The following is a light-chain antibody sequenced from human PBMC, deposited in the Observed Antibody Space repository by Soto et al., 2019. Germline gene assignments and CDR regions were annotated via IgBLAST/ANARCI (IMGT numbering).Light chain of an antibody. CDR2: GAS. Sequence: EVVMTQSPATVSVSPREGENLSCRASQNISNDLAWYQQKPGQAPRLLIYGASTRATGVPARFSGGGSGTEFTLTICSLQSEDFAFYYCQQNNKWPPVTFGGGTKVDI. V-gene: IGKV3-15*01. CDR1: QNISND. J-gene: IGKJ4*01. CDR3: QQNNKWPPVT.